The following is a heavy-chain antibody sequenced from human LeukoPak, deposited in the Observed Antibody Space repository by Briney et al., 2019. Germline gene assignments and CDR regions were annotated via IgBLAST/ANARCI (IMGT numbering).Heavy chain of an antibody. V-gene: IGHV3-53*01. CDR3: ARCKGGWSDHFYGMDV. CDR2: IYSDGTT. CDR1: GFTLRVNY. J-gene: IGHJ6*02. Sequence: GGSLRLSCVGSGFTLRVNYMTWIRQTPGRGLEWVSVIYSDGTTKYADSAKGRFTISRDNSKSMVYLQMDRLRAEDTAVYYCARCKGGWSDHFYGMDVWGQGTTVTVSS. D-gene: IGHD6-19*01.